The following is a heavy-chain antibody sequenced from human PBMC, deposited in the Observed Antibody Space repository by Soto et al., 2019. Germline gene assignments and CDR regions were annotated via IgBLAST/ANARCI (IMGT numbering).Heavy chain of an antibody. CDR1: GGSFSGYY. Sequence: PSETLSLTCAVYGGSFSGYYWSWIRQPPGKGLEWIGEINHSGSTNYNPSPKSRVTISVDTSKNQFSLKLSSVTAADTAVYYCARGDSLGVVTAIKRPFDCWRKGTLVIVSS. CDR2: INHSGST. V-gene: IGHV4-34*01. CDR3: ARGDSLGVVTAIKRPFDC. J-gene: IGHJ4*02. D-gene: IGHD2-21*02.